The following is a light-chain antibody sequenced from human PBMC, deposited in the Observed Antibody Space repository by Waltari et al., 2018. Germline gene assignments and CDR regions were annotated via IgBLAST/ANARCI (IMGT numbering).Light chain of an antibody. CDR2: KAS. V-gene: IGKV1-5*03. Sequence: DIQMTQSPSTLSPSVGDRVTITCRASQRISSWLAWYQQKPGKAPKLLIYKASSLESGVPSMFSGSGSGTEFTLTISSLQPDDFATYYCQQYNNYPFTFGPGTKVDIK. CDR3: QQYNNYPFT. CDR1: QRISSW. J-gene: IGKJ3*01.